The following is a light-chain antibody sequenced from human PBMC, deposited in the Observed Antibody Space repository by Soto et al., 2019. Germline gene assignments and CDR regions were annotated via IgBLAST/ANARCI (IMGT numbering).Light chain of an antibody. CDR1: SSDVGGYDY. Sequence: QSVLTQPASVSGSPGQSITISCTGTSSDVGGYDYVSWFQQHPGKAPKLMIYDVSFRPSGVSNRFSGSKSGNTAFLTISGLQAEDESDYYCSSYTSSSTLEVFGTGTKVTGL. CDR2: DVS. J-gene: IGLJ1*01. V-gene: IGLV2-14*01. CDR3: SSYTSSSTLEV.